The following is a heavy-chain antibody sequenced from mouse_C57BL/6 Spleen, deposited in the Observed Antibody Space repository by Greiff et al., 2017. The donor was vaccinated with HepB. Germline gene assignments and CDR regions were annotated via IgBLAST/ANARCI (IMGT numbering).Heavy chain of an antibody. V-gene: IGHV1-54*01. CDR3: ARSTSYSWYFEV. D-gene: IGHD2-10*01. CDR2: INPGSGGT. Sequence: VQLQQSGAELVRPGTSVKVSCKASGYAFTNYLIEWVKQRPGQGLEWIGVINPGSGGTNYKEKFKGKATLTADKSSSTAYMQLSSLTSEDSAVDFCARSTSYSWYFEVWGTGTTVTVSS. CDR1: GYAFTNYL. J-gene: IGHJ1*03.